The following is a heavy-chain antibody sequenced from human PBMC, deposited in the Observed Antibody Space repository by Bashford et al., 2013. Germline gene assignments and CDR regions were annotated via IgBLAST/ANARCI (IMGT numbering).Heavy chain of an antibody. Sequence: VRQAPGKGLEWVSTISDAAGHTSYADSVKGRFTISRDNSKSTLHLQMNSLRAEDTAVYYCAKIRPPPEIPWGQGILVTVSS. CDR3: AKIRPPPEIP. V-gene: IGHV3-23*01. D-gene: IGHD3-3*02. J-gene: IGHJ5*02. CDR2: ISDAAGHT.